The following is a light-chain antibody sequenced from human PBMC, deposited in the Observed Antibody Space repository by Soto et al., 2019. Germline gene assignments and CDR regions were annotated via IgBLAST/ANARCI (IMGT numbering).Light chain of an antibody. CDR1: QSVSSTY. Sequence: IVLTQSAGTLPLSPGATATLATRASQSVSSTYVAWYQQKAGQTTTLIIYEASTRATGIPARVSGSGSGTDVTLTISSLEPEDVAVDDCQQRSNWPLTFGGGTKVDIK. V-gene: IGKV3-11*01. J-gene: IGKJ4*01. CDR3: QQRSNWPLT. CDR2: EAS.